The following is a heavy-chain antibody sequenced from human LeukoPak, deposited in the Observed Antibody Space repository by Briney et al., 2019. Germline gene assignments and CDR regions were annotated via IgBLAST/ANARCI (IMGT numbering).Heavy chain of an antibody. V-gene: IGHV4-39*07. D-gene: IGHD3-10*01. CDR2: IYYSGST. CDR1: GGSISSSSNY. Sequence: SETLSLTCSVSGGSISSSSNYWGWIRQPPGKGLDWIGTIYYSGSTYYNPSLKSRVTISVDTSKNQFSPKLSSVTAADTAVYYCARDNYYYGSGSYYFDYWGQGTLVTVSS. CDR3: ARDNYYYGSGSYYFDY. J-gene: IGHJ4*02.